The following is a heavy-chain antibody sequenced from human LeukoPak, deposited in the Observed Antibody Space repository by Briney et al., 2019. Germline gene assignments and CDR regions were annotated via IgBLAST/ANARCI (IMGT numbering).Heavy chain of an antibody. CDR3: ATYDWNYEADY. CDR2: INRDGSST. D-gene: IGHD1-7*01. Sequence: GGSLRLSCAASGFTFSNYWIYWVRQAPGKGLVWLSGINRDGSSTRYADSVKSRFSISRDNAKSTLYMQMTSLRAEDTAVYYCATYDWNYEADYWGQGTLVTVSS. V-gene: IGHV3-74*01. J-gene: IGHJ4*02. CDR1: GFTFSNYW.